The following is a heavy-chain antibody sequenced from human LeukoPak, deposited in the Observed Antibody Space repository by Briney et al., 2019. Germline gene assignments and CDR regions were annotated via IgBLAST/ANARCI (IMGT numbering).Heavy chain of an antibody. CDR3: VRDWGYDSSGYWQKYFDS. J-gene: IGHJ4*02. V-gene: IGHV3-74*01. CDR1: GFTFSTFW. CDR2: INHDGSST. D-gene: IGHD3-22*01. Sequence: GGSLRFSCATSGFTFSTFWMHWVRQAPGKGLVWVSRINHDGSSTNYADSVKGRFTISRDNAKNTLHLQMNSLRAEDTAVYYCVRDWGYDSSGYWQKYFDSWGQGTLVTVSS.